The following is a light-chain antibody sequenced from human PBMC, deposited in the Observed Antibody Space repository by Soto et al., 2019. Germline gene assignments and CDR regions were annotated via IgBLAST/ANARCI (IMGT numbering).Light chain of an antibody. J-gene: IGKJ4*01. CDR1: QSVSSSY. CDR3: QQSGSSLT. CDR2: GAS. V-gene: IGKV3-20*01. Sequence: EIVLTQSPGTLSLSPGERATLSCRASQSVSSSYLAWYQQKPGQAPRLLIYGASTSATGIPDRFSGSGSGTDVTITISRLEPEDIAVYYCQQSGSSLTFGGWTKVPIK.